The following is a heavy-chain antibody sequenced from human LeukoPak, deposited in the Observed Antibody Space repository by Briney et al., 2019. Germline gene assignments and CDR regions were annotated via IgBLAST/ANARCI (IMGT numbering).Heavy chain of an antibody. D-gene: IGHD1-1*01. V-gene: IGHV3-7*04. CDR1: GFTFSSFW. CDR2: IKYDESQK. Sequence: GGSLSLSCAASGFTFSSFWMGWVGQAPGKGLEWVASIKYDESQKHYVDSVKGRFTISRDNAKNSLYLQMNSLRGEDTAVYFCARVTTNGYFEYWGQGSLVTVSS. CDR3: ARVTTNGYFEY. J-gene: IGHJ4*02.